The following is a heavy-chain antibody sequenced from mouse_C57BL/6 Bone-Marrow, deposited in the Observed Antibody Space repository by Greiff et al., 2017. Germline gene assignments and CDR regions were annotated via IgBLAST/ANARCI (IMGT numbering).Heavy chain of an antibody. CDR3: ARAPYDGLFDY. D-gene: IGHD2-3*01. V-gene: IGHV3-1*01. Sequence: EVQLVESGPGMVKPSQSLSLTCTVTGYSITSGYDWHWIRHFPGNKLEWMGYISYSGSTNYNPSLKSRISITHDTSKNHFFLTLNSVTTEDTATYYCARAPYDGLFDYWGQGTTLTVSS. CDR1: GYSITSGYD. J-gene: IGHJ2*01. CDR2: ISYSGST.